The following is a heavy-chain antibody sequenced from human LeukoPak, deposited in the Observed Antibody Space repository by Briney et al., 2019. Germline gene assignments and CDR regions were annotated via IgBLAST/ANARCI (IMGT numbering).Heavy chain of an antibody. CDR2: INQDGSAK. CDR3: ARDVHGGAFDY. CDR1: GFILSNYR. Sequence: GGSLRLSCAASGFILSNYRMNWVRQAPGKGLEWVANINQDGSAKYYVDSVKGRFTFSRDNAMNSLFLQMNSLRAEDTAVYYCARDVHGGAFDYWGQGTLVTVSS. D-gene: IGHD4-23*01. V-gene: IGHV3-7*01. J-gene: IGHJ4*02.